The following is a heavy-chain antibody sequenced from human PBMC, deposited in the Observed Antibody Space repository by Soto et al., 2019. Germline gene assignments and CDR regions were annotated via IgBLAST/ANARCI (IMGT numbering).Heavy chain of an antibody. CDR2: LDXXDXXX. D-gene: IGHD2-15*01. V-gene: IGHV5-10-1*01. CDR3: ARPASGGSRDAFDV. Sequence: PGEPLKISCKASGYKFPTFWLNWVRQTPGXGLEXLGXLDXXDXXXXXSXXXEGHVTISVDRSISTAYLQWNSLQASETAIYYCARPASGGSRDAFDVWGQGTTVTVS. J-gene: IGHJ3*01. CDR1: GYKFPTFW.